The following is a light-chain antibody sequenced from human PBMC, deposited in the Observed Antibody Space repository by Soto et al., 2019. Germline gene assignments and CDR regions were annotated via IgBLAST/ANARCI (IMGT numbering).Light chain of an antibody. Sequence: EIVMTQSPATLSVSPWERATLSCRASQSVSSNLAWYQQKPGQAPRLLIYGASTRATGIPARFSGSGSGTEFPLTISSLQSEDFAVYYCQQYNNWPKTFGQGTKVEIK. CDR1: QSVSSN. CDR2: GAS. CDR3: QQYNNWPKT. V-gene: IGKV3-15*01. J-gene: IGKJ1*01.